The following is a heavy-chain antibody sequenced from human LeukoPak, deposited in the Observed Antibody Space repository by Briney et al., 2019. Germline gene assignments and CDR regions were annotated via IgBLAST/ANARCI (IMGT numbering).Heavy chain of an antibody. CDR3: AKNVLLLYFGY. J-gene: IGHJ4*02. D-gene: IGHD3-10*01. CDR2: IISGSGGDT. Sequence: PGGSLRLSCAASGFNFNTYAMSWVRLAPGKGLEWVSGIISGSGGDTYYTDSVKGRFTISRDNSKNMLYLEMNSLRAEGTAVYYCAKNVLLLYFGYWGQGTLVTVSS. CDR1: GFNFNTYA. V-gene: IGHV3-23*01.